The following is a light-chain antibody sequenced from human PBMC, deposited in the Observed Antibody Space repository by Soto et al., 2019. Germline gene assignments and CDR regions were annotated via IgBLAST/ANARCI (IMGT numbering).Light chain of an antibody. CDR3: SSYTSSSTLYV. Sequence: QSALTQPASVSGSPGQSIAISCTGTSSDVGFYKYVSWYQRHPGKAPKLMIYEVTNRPSGVSDRFSGSKSGNTASLTISGLQAEDEAHYYCSSYTSSSTLYVFGTGTKVTVL. V-gene: IGLV2-14*01. CDR2: EVT. CDR1: SSDVGFYKY. J-gene: IGLJ1*01.